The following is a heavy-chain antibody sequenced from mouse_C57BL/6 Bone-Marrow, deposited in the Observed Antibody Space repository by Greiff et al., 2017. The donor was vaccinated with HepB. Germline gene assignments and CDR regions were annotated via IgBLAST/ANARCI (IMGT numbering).Heavy chain of an antibody. D-gene: IGHD1-1*01. CDR1: GFTFSSYG. Sequence: EVKLVESGGDLVKPGGSLKLSCAASGFTFSSYGLSWVRQTPDKRLEWVATISSGGSYTYYPDSVKGRFTISRDNAKNTLYLQMSSLKSEDTAMYYCARHLRAAYWGQGTLVTVSA. J-gene: IGHJ3*01. CDR3: ARHLRAAY. V-gene: IGHV5-6*01. CDR2: ISSGGSYT.